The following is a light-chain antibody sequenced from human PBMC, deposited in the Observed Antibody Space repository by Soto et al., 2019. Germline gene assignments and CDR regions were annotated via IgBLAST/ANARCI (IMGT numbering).Light chain of an antibody. J-gene: IGKJ1*01. CDR2: DVS. CDR3: QQYGISPT. V-gene: IGKV3-20*01. CDR1: QSVSNSY. Sequence: EIVLTQSPGTLSLSPGERATLPCRSSQSVSNSYLAWYQQKPGQAPRLLIYDVSSRATGIPDRFSGSGSGTDFTLTISRLESEDFAVYYCQQYGISPTFGQGTKVEIK.